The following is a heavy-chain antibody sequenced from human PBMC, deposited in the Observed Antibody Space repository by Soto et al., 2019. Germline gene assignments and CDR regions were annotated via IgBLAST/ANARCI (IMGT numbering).Heavy chain of an antibody. D-gene: IGHD3-3*02. V-gene: IGHV3-48*03. CDR3: ARDRLSMVADITYFFDY. Sequence: GGSLRLSCEGSGFTFSSYEINWVRQAPRKGLEWISYISTSSGAIFYADSVKGRFTISRDNSKNSLYLQMNSLRAEDTAVYYCARDRLSMVADITYFFDYWGQGTPVTVS. J-gene: IGHJ4*02. CDR1: GFTFSSYE. CDR2: ISTSSGAI.